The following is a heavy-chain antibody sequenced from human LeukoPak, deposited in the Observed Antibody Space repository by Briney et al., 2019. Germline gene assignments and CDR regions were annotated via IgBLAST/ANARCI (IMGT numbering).Heavy chain of an antibody. V-gene: IGHV3-21*01. CDR3: ASWRVVLRFLEWSHHDAFDI. J-gene: IGHJ3*02. D-gene: IGHD3-3*01. CDR1: GFTFSSYS. CDR2: ISSSSSYI. Sequence: PGGSLRLSCAASGFTFSSYSMNWVRQAPGKGLEWVSSISSSSSYIYYADSVKGRFTISRDNAKNSLYLQMNSLRAEDTAVYYCASWRVVLRFLEWSHHDAFDIWGQGTMVTVSS.